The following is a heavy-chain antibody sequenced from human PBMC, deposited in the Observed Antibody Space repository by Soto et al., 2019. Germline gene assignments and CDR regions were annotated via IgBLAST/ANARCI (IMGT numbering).Heavy chain of an antibody. CDR2: IRSKAYGGTT. CDR1: GFTFADYA. D-gene: IGHD1-26*01. V-gene: IGHV3-49*04. CDR3: TRGGELPDAFDI. Sequence: GGSLRLSCTASGFTFADYAMSWVRQAPGKGLEWVGFIRSKAYGGTTEYAASVKGRFTISRDDSKSIAYLQMNSLKTEDTAVYYCTRGGELPDAFDIWGQGTMVTVSS. J-gene: IGHJ3*02.